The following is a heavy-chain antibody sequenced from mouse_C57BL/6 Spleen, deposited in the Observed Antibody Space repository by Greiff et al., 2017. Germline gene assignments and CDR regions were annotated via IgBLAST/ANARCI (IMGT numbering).Heavy chain of an antibody. V-gene: IGHV1-61*01. CDR3: ARWGYNNYFTFYFDY. D-gene: IGHD2-5*01. CDR1: GYTFTSYW. Sequence: QVQLQQPGAELVRPGSSVKLSCKASGYTFTSYWMDWVKQRPGQGLEWIGNIYPSDSETHYNQKFKDKATLTVDKSSSTAYMQLSSLTTEDSAVYYCARWGYNNYFTFYFDYWGQGTTLTVSS. CDR2: IYPSDSET. J-gene: IGHJ2*01.